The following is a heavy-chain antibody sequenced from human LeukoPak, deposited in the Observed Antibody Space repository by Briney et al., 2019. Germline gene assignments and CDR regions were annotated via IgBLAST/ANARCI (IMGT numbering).Heavy chain of an antibody. CDR1: GFTFSSYA. CDR2: ISGSGGST. D-gene: IGHD3-9*01. V-gene: IGHV3-23*01. Sequence: PGGSLRLSCAASGFTFSSYAMSWVRQALGKGLEWVSAISGSGGSTYYADSVKGRFTISRDNSKNTLYLQMNSLRAEDTAVYYCAKSRDYDILTGYLDAFDIWGQGTMVTVSS. J-gene: IGHJ3*02. CDR3: AKSRDYDILTGYLDAFDI.